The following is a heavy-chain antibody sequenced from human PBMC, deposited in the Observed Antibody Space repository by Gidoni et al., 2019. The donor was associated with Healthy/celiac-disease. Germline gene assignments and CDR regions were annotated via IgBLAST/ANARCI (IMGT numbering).Heavy chain of an antibody. Sequence: QVQLVESVGGVVQPGRSLRLSCAASVFTFSSSAMHWVRQAPGKGLEWVAVISYDGSNKYYADSVKGRFTISRDNSKNTLYLQMNSLRAEDTAVYYCARGDHSSGYYSPGFDYWGQGTLVTVSS. J-gene: IGHJ4*02. D-gene: IGHD3-22*01. CDR1: VFTFSSSA. V-gene: IGHV3-30*04. CDR2: ISYDGSNK. CDR3: ARGDHSSGYYSPGFDY.